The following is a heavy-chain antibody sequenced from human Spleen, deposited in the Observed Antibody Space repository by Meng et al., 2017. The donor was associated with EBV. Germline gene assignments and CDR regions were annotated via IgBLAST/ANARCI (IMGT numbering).Heavy chain of an antibody. CDR2: MNPNSGNT. CDR3: ARVRSGSGYYYAGY. J-gene: IGHJ4*02. D-gene: IGHD3-22*01. Sequence: QVQVVQSGAEVKKAGASVKVSCKASGSTFTSYDNNWVRQATGQGLEWMGWMNPNSGNTGYAQKFQGRVTMTRNTSISTAYMELSSLRSEDTAVYYCARVRSGSGYYYAGYWGQGTLVTVSS. V-gene: IGHV1-8*01. CDR1: GSTFTSYD.